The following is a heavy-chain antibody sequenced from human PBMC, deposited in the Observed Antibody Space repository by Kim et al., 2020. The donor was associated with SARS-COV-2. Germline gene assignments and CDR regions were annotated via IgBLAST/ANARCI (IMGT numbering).Heavy chain of an antibody. CDR2: INPSDSTT. CDR3: ARGRYYYGSGSGMDV. CDR1: GFIFTDYY. J-gene: IGHJ6*02. Sequence: GGSLRLSCAASGFIFTDYYMNWIRQAPGKGLEWVSYINPSDSTTYYADSVRGRFTVSRDNTKKSLYLQMDSLRAEDTAVYYCARGRYYYGSGSGMDVWGRGTTVTVS. D-gene: IGHD3-10*01. V-gene: IGHV3-11*01.